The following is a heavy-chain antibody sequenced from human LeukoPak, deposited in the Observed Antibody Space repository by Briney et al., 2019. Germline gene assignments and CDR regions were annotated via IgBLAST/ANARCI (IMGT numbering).Heavy chain of an antibody. CDR3: AGLRFPPGYYFDY. V-gene: IGHV4-59*08. CDR2: IYYSGST. Sequence: SETLSLTCTISGGSISNYFWSWIRQPPGKGLEWIGYIYYSGSTNYNPSLKSRVTISVDTSKNQFSLKLSSVTAADTAVYYCAGLRFPPGYYFDYWGQGTLVTVSS. J-gene: IGHJ4*02. D-gene: IGHD3-3*01. CDR1: GGSISNYF.